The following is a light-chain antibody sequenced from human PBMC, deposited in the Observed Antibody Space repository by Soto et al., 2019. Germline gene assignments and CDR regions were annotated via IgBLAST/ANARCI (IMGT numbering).Light chain of an antibody. J-gene: IGLJ1*01. CDR2: GNS. Sequence: QSVLTQPPSVSGAAGQRGTISCTGSSSNLGADYDVHWYQQLPGTAPKLLIYGNSNRPSGVPDRFSGSKSDTSASLAITGLQAEDEADYYCQSYDNSLSGPYIFGTGTKV. CDR1: SSNLGADYD. V-gene: IGLV1-40*01. CDR3: QSYDNSLSGPYI.